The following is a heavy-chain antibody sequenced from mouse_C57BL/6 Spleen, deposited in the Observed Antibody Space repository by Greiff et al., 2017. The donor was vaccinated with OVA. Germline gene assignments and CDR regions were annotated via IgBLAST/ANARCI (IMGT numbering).Heavy chain of an antibody. D-gene: IGHD2-13*01. Sequence: EVNVVESGAGLVKPGGSLKLSCAASGFTFSSYAMSWVRQTPEKRLEWVAYISSGGDYTYYADTVKGRFTISRDKARNTLYLQMGSLKSEDKDMYYCTRDGDYGDYGYFDVWGTGTTVTVSS. J-gene: IGHJ1*03. CDR2: ISSGGDYT. V-gene: IGHV5-9-1*02. CDR1: GFTFSSYA. CDR3: TRDGDYGDYGYFDV.